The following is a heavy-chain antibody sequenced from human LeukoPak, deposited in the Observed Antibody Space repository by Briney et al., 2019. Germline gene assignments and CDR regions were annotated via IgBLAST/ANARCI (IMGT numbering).Heavy chain of an antibody. CDR3: ARDKSGSSGWYSYFDY. CDR2: INPNSGDT. V-gene: IGHV1-2*02. Sequence: ASVKVSCKASGYTFTGYYMHWVRQAPGQGLEWMGWINPNSGDTNYAQKFQGRVTMTRDTAISTAYMELSRLRSDDTAVYYCARDKSGSSGWYSYFDYWGQGTLVTVSS. D-gene: IGHD6-19*01. CDR1: GYTFTGYY. J-gene: IGHJ4*02.